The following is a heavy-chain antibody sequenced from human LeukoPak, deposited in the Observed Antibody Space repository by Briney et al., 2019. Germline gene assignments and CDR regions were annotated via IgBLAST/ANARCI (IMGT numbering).Heavy chain of an antibody. D-gene: IGHD5-12*01. CDR2: IGTSSTTI. Sequence: GGSLRLSCAASGFTFSSYTMNWVRQPPGKGLEWVSNIGTSSTTIYYADSVKGRFTISRDNAKNSLYLQMNSLRADDTAVYYCARDRSGCGFDYWGQGTLVTVSS. CDR1: GFTFSSYT. V-gene: IGHV3-48*01. CDR3: ARDRSGCGFDY. J-gene: IGHJ4*02.